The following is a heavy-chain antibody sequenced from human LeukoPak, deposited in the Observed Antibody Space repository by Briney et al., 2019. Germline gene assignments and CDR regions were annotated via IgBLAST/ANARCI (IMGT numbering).Heavy chain of an antibody. Sequence: PGGSLRLSCAASGFTFSSYGMHWVRQAPGKGLEWVAFIRYDGSNKYYADSVKGRFTISRDNSKNTLYLQMNSLRAEDTAVYYCARARSAPGTPGNAFDVWGQGTMVTVSS. D-gene: IGHD6-13*01. CDR3: ARARSAPGTPGNAFDV. V-gene: IGHV3-30*02. CDR2: IRYDGSNK. CDR1: GFTFSSYG. J-gene: IGHJ3*01.